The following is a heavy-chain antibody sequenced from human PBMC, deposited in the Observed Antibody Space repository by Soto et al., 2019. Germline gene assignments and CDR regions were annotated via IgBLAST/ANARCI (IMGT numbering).Heavy chain of an antibody. V-gene: IGHV1-18*04. D-gene: IGHD6-13*01. CDR1: GYSFTRHY. J-gene: IGHJ6*02. Sequence: ASVKVSCKAIGYSFTRHYMHWVRQAPGQGLEWMGTISADNGNTNYAQKFEGRVTMTTDTSTSTAYMELRSLRSDDTAVYYCASVNSSWYQPGMDVWGQGTTVTVSS. CDR3: ASVNSSWYQPGMDV. CDR2: ISADNGNT.